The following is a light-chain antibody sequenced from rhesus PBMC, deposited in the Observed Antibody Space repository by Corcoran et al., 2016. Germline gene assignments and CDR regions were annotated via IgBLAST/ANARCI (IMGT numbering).Light chain of an antibody. CDR1: PGISSW. CDR3: QQYSSRPFT. CDR2: KAS. J-gene: IGKJ3*01. Sequence: DIQMTQSPSSLSASVGDTVTITCRASPGISSWLAWYQQKPGKAPKLLIYKASSLQSGVPSRFSGSGSGTDLTLTISSLQSEDFATYDCQQYSSRPFTFGPGTKLDIK. V-gene: IGKV1-22*01.